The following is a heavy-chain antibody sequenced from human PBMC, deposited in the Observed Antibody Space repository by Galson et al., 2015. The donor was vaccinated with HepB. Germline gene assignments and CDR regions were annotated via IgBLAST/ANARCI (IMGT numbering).Heavy chain of an antibody. CDR3: ARDTNVIGELLYHGRALFDP. Sequence: SLRLSCAASGFTFSDYYMSWIRQAPGKGLEWVSYISSSSSYTNYADSVKGRFTISRDNAKNSLYLQMNSLRAEDTAVYYCARDTNVIGELLYHGRALFDPWGQGTLVTVSS. V-gene: IGHV3-11*06. D-gene: IGHD3-10*01. CDR1: GFTFSDYY. CDR2: ISSSSSYT. J-gene: IGHJ5*02.